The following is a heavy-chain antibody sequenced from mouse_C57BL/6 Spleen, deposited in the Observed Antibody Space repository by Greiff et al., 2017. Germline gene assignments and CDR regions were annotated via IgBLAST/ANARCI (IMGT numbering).Heavy chain of an antibody. Sequence: VKVVESGAELARPGASVKMSCKASGYTFTSYTMHWVKQRPGQGLEWIGYINPSSGYTKYNQKFKDKATLTADKSSSTAYMQLSSLTSEDSAVYYCARHGYYYAMDYWGQGTSVTVSS. CDR3: ARHGYYYAMDY. CDR2: INPSSGYT. CDR1: GYTFTSYT. J-gene: IGHJ4*01. V-gene: IGHV1-4*01. D-gene: IGHD1-1*01.